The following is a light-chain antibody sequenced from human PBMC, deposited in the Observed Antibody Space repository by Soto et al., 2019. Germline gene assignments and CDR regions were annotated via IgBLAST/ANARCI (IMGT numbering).Light chain of an antibody. Sequence: EIVMTQSPVTLSVSLGERATLSCRASQSVSNNLVWYQQKPGQAPRLLIYDASSRATGIPDRFSGSGSGTDFTLTINRLEPEDFAVYYCQQYVESPWTFGQGTKV. V-gene: IGKV3-20*01. CDR1: QSVSNN. J-gene: IGKJ1*01. CDR2: DAS. CDR3: QQYVESPWT.